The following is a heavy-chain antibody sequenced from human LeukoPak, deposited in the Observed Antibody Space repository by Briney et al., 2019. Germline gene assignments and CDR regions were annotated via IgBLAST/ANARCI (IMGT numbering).Heavy chain of an antibody. J-gene: IGHJ5*02. CDR3: ARDLRQLAHNWFDP. CDR1: GYTFTGCY. V-gene: IGHV1-2*02. Sequence: ASVKVSCKASGYTFTGCYMHWVRQAPGQGLEWMGWINPNSGGTNYAQKFQGRVTMTRDTSISTAYMELSRLRSDDTAVYYCARDLRQLAHNWFDPWGQGTLVTVSS. CDR2: INPNSGGT. D-gene: IGHD6-6*01.